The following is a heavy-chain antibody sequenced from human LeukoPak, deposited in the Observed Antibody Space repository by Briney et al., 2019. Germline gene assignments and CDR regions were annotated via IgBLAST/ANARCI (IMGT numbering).Heavy chain of an antibody. CDR2: ISSSGSTI. CDR3: LNRWNN. Sequence: SGGSLRLSCAASGFTFSSYEMNWVRQAPGKGLEWVSYISSSGSTIYYADSVKGRFTVSRDNSKNTLYLQMNSLRAEDTAVYYCLNRWNNWGQGTLVTVSS. CDR1: GFTFSSYE. J-gene: IGHJ4*02. V-gene: IGHV3-48*03. D-gene: IGHD1/OR15-1a*01.